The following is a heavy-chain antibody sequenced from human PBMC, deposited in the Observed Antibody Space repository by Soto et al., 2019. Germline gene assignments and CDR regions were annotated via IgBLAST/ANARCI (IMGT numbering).Heavy chain of an antibody. CDR3: AIRRAGTDAFDI. D-gene: IGHD6-19*01. Sequence: QVQLVQSGAEVKKPGASVKVSCKASGYTFTSYGISWVRQAPGQGLEWMGWISAYNGNTNYAQKLQGRVTMTTDTSKSTAYMELRSLRDDDTAVYYCAIRRAGTDAFDIWGQGTMVTVSS. CDR1: GYTFTSYG. V-gene: IGHV1-18*01. CDR2: ISAYNGNT. J-gene: IGHJ3*02.